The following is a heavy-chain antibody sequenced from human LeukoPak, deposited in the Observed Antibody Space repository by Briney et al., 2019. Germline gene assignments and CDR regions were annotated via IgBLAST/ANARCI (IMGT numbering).Heavy chain of an antibody. D-gene: IGHD3-22*01. CDR3: ARESRAPYDSSGYYRHAEYFQH. CDR1: GYTFTSYD. Sequence: ASVKVSCKASGYTFTSYDINWVRQATGQGLEWMGWMNPNSGNTGYAQKFQGRVTMTRNTSISTAYMELSSLRSEDTAVYYCARESRAPYDSSGYYRHAEYFQHWGQGTLVTVSS. CDR2: MNPNSGNT. J-gene: IGHJ1*01. V-gene: IGHV1-8*01.